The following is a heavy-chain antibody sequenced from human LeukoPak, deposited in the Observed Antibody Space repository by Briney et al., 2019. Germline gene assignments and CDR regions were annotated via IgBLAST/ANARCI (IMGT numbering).Heavy chain of an antibody. CDR2: IKPDGSEK. D-gene: IGHD4-23*01. CDR1: GFTFSSYW. J-gene: IGHJ3*02. V-gene: IGHV3-7*01. CDR3: ASRLYGGPFDN. Sequence: QPGGSLRLSCAASGFTFSSYWMSWVRQAPGRGLEWVAHIKPDGSEKYYVDSVKGRFTISRDNAKNSLYLEMNSLRAEDTAVYYCASRLYGGPFDNWGQGTMVTVSS.